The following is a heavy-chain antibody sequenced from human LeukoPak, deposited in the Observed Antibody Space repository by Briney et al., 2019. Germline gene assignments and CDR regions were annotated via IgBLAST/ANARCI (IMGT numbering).Heavy chain of an antibody. Sequence: PSETLSLTCTVSGGSISSYYWSWIRQPPGKGLEWIGYIYCSGSTNYNPSLKSRVTISVDTSKNQFSLKLSSVTAADTAVYYCARDRGQWLLNWFDPWGQGTLVTVSS. CDR3: ARDRGQWLLNWFDP. D-gene: IGHD6-19*01. CDR1: GGSISSYY. J-gene: IGHJ5*02. V-gene: IGHV4-59*01. CDR2: IYCSGST.